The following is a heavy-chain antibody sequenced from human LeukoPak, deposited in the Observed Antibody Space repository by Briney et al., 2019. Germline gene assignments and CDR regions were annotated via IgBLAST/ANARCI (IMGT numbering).Heavy chain of an antibody. D-gene: IGHD3-16*01. CDR3: ARVSPGLGPDY. Sequence: GSSVKVSCKASGGTFSTYTISWVRQAPGQGLEWMGWINPNSGGTNYAQKFQGRVTMTRDTSISTAYMELSRLRSDDTAVYYCARVSPGLGPDYWGQGTLVTVSS. J-gene: IGHJ4*02. V-gene: IGHV1-2*02. CDR2: INPNSGGT. CDR1: GGTFSTYT.